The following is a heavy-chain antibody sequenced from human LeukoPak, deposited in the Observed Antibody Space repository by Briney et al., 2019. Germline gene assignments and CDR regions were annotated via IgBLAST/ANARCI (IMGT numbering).Heavy chain of an antibody. CDR3: ARGGRSVVVTPLYYFDC. V-gene: IGHV1-2*04. D-gene: IGHD3-22*01. J-gene: IGHJ4*02. Sequence: ASVKVSCKASGYTFTGYYMHWVRQAPGQGLEWMGWINPNSGGTNYAQKFQGWVTMTRDTSISTAYMELSRLRSDDTAVYYCARGGRSVVVTPLYYFDCWGQGTLVTVSS. CDR1: GYTFTGYY. CDR2: INPNSGGT.